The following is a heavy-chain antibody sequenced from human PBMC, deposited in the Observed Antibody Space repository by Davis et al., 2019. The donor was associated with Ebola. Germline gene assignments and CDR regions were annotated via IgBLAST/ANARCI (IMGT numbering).Heavy chain of an antibody. J-gene: IGHJ3*02. Sequence: PGGSLRLSCAASGFTFSSYAMSWVRQAPGKGLEWVSAISGSGGSTYYADSVKGRFTISRDNSKNTLYLQMNSLRAEDTTVYYCAKDLAVAGTPDDAFDIWGQGTMVTVSS. CDR3: AKDLAVAGTPDDAFDI. CDR1: GFTFSSYA. D-gene: IGHD6-19*01. V-gene: IGHV3-23*01. CDR2: ISGSGGST.